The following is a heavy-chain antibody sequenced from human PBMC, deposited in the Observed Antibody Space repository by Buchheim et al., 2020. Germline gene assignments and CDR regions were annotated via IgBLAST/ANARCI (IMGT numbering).Heavy chain of an antibody. CDR3: TSREFGSGSYSNY. CDR1: GFTFSGSA. CDR2: IRSKANSYAT. J-gene: IGHJ4*02. Sequence: EVQLVESGGGLVQPGGSLKLSCAASGFTFSGSAMHWVRQSSGKGLEWVGRIRSKANSYATAYAASVKGRFTISRDDSKNTAYLQMNSLKTEDTAVYYCTSREFGSGSYSNYWGQGTL. D-gene: IGHD1-26*01. V-gene: IGHV3-73*02.